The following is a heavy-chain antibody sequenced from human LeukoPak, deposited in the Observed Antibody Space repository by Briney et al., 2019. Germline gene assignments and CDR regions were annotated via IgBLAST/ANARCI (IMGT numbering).Heavy chain of an antibody. CDR3: ARDLSRTWLGYGMDV. Sequence: GGSLRLSCAASGFTFSSYAMSWVRQAPGKGPEWVSAISGSGGSTYYADSVKGRFTISRDNSKNTLYLQMNSLRAEDTAVYYCARDLSRTWLGYGMDVWGQGTTVTVSS. CDR2: ISGSGGST. V-gene: IGHV3-23*01. CDR1: GFTFSSYA. J-gene: IGHJ6*02. D-gene: IGHD5-12*01.